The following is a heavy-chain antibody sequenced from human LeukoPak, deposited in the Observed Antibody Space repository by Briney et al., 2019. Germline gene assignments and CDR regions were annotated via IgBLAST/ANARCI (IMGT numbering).Heavy chain of an antibody. CDR1: GGSFSGYY. CDR3: ARYCSSTSCYSRTNWFDP. Sequence: PSETLSLTCAVYGGSFSGYYWSWIRQPPGKGLEWIGEINHSGSTNYNPSLKSRVTISVDTSKNQSSLKLSSVTAADTAVYYCARYCSSTSCYSRTNWFDPWGQGTLVTVSS. V-gene: IGHV4-34*01. J-gene: IGHJ5*02. D-gene: IGHD2-2*02. CDR2: INHSGST.